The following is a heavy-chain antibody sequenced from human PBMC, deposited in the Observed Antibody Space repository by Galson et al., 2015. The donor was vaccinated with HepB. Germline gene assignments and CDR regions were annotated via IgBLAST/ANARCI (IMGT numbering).Heavy chain of an antibody. D-gene: IGHD3-10*01. CDR2: ISGSGGST. Sequence: SLRLSCAASGFTFSSHSMSWVRQAPGKGLEWVSAISGSGGSTYYADSVKGRFTISRDNSKSTLDLQLNSLRAEDTAVYYCATKAGFGEAPRDVFHIWGQGTMVTVSS. V-gene: IGHV3-23*01. J-gene: IGHJ3*02. CDR3: ATKAGFGEAPRDVFHI. CDR1: GFTFSSHS.